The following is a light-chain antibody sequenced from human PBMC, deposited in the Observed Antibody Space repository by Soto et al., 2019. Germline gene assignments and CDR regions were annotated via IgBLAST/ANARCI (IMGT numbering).Light chain of an antibody. J-gene: IGKJ1*01. CDR1: QSVSSNY. Sequence: EIVLTQSPGTLSLSPGERATFSCRSSQSVSSNYLAWYQQKPGQAPRLLIYGAFKRATGIPDRFSGSWSGTDFTLTISRMEPEDVAVYCCQQYGSSPRTLGQGTKVDIK. CDR2: GAF. CDR3: QQYGSSPRT. V-gene: IGKV3-20*01.